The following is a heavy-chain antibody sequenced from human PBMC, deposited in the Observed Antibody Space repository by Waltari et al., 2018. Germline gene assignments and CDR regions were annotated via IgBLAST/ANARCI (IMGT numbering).Heavy chain of an antibody. CDR2: ISAYNGNT. CDR3: ARDPPRRYSSSWYKSSGIDY. CDR1: GYTFTSYG. V-gene: IGHV1-18*01. D-gene: IGHD6-13*01. Sequence: QVQLVQSGAEVKKPGASVKVSCKASGYTFTSYGISWVRQAPGQGHEWMGWISAYNGNTNYAQKLQGRVTMTTDTSTSTAYMELRSLRSDDTAVYYCARDPPRRYSSSWYKSSGIDYWGQGTLVTVSS. J-gene: IGHJ4*02.